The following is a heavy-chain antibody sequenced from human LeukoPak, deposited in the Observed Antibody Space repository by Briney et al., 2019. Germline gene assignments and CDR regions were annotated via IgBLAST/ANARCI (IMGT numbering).Heavy chain of an antibody. J-gene: IGHJ4*02. CDR3: ARGDSTISARFDS. V-gene: IGHV4-34*01. Sequence: SETLSLTCVVYGGSFSDSYWNWIRQPPGKGLEWIGEINHSGSTNYNPSLKSRVTMSVDTSKNHFSLKLTSVTAADTAVYYCARGDSTISARFDSWGQGTLVTVSS. D-gene: IGHD6-6*01. CDR2: INHSGST. CDR1: GGSFSDSY.